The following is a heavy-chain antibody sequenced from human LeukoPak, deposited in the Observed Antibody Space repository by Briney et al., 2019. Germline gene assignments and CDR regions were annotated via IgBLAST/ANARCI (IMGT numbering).Heavy chain of an antibody. J-gene: IGHJ2*01. CDR2: IYYSGST. CDR3: ARDRESLGGYFDL. D-gene: IGHD2/OR15-2a*01. Sequence: SETLSLTCTVSGGSISSGDYYWSWIRQPPGKGLEWIGYIYYSGSTYYNPSLKSRVTISVDTSKNQFSLKLSSVTAADTAVYYCARDRESLGGYFDLWGRGTLVTVSS. CDR1: GGSISSGDYY. V-gene: IGHV4-30-4*08.